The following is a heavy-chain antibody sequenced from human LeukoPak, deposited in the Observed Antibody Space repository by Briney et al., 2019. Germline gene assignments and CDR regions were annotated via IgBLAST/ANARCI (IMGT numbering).Heavy chain of an antibody. Sequence: GESLKISCKGSGYSFTSYWIGWVRQMPGKGLEWMGIIYPGDSDTRYSPSFQGQVTISADKSISTAYLQWSSLKASDTAMYYCARAGGWYPYYYYMDVWGKGTTVTVSS. J-gene: IGHJ6*03. D-gene: IGHD6-19*01. CDR2: IYPGDSDT. CDR3: ARAGGWYPYYYYMDV. V-gene: IGHV5-51*01. CDR1: GYSFTSYW.